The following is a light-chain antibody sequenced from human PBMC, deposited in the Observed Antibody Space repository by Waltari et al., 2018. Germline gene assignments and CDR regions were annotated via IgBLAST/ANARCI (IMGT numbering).Light chain of an antibody. Sequence: QSVLTQPPSVSGSPGHSVTISCTGTSSDVGGYDFVSWYQQDPGKAPTLLIFDVTKRPSGVPSRFSASKSGNTASLTISGLQAEDEADYYCCSYAVTSSSYVFGGGTKVIV. CDR3: CSYAVTSSSYV. J-gene: IGLJ1*01. CDR2: DVT. CDR1: SSDVGGYDF. V-gene: IGLV2-11*01.